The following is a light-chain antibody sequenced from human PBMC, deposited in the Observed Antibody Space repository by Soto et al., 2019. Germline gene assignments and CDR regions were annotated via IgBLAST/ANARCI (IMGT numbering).Light chain of an antibody. V-gene: IGKV4-1*01. CDR2: WAS. CDR1: QSLLYISNNKNF. J-gene: IGKJ2*01. Sequence: DIVMTQSPDSLAVSLGERATINCKSSQSLLYISNNKNFLAWFQQKSGQPPKLLISWASTRESGVPDRFSGSGSGTDFTLTISSLQAEDVAVYYCQQHYSTYTFGPGTKLEIK. CDR3: QQHYSTYT.